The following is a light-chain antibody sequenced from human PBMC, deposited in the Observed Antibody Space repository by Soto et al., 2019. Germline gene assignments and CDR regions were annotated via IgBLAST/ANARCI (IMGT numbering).Light chain of an antibody. CDR2: EGS. V-gene: IGLV2-23*01. J-gene: IGLJ1*01. Sequence: QSVLTQPASVSGSPGQSITISCTGTSSDVGSYNLVSWYQQDPGKAPKLVIYEGSKRPSGVSIRFSGSKSGNTASLTISGLQAEDEADYYCCSYAAGSTSYVFGTGTKLTVL. CDR1: SSDVGSYNL. CDR3: CSYAAGSTSYV.